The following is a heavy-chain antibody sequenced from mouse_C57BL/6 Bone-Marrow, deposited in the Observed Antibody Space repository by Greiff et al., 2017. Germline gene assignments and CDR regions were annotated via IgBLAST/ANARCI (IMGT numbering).Heavy chain of an antibody. Sequence: VQLKESGPELVKPGASVKISCKASGYSFTDYNMNWVKQSNGKSLEWIGIIHPNYGTTSYNQKFKGKATLTVDQSSSTAYLQLNRLTSEDSAFYYCGRNGYLFADWGQGTEVTVSA. CDR1: GYSFTDYN. CDR2: IHPNYGTT. CDR3: GRNGYLFAD. V-gene: IGHV1-39*01. D-gene: IGHD2-2*01. J-gene: IGHJ3*01.